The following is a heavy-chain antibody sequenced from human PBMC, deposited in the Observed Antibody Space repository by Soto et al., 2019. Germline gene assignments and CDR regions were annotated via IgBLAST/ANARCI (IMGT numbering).Heavy chain of an antibody. J-gene: IGHJ4*02. CDR3: TRARLLWFGELLDPTVPIFDY. V-gene: IGHV3-49*03. D-gene: IGHD3-10*01. CDR2: IRSKAYGGTT. CDR1: GFTFGDYA. Sequence: GGSLRLSCTASGFTFGDYAMSWFRQAPGKGLEWVGFIRSKAYGGTTEYAASVKGRFTISRDDSKSIAYLQMNSLKTEDTAVYYCTRARLLWFGELLDPTVPIFDYWGQGTLVTVSS.